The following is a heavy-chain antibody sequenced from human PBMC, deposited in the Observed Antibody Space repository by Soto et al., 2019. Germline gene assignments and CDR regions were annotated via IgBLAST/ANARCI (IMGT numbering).Heavy chain of an antibody. J-gene: IGHJ4*02. CDR2: INAGNGNT. V-gene: IGHV1-3*01. D-gene: IGHD1-26*01. CDR3: ARWSGSYYFDY. Sequence: ASVKVSCKASGYTFTSYAMHWVRQAPGQRPEWMGWINAGNGNTKYSQKFQGRVTITRDTSASTAYMELSSLRSEDTAVYYCARWSGSYYFDYWGQGTLVTVSS. CDR1: GYTFTSYA.